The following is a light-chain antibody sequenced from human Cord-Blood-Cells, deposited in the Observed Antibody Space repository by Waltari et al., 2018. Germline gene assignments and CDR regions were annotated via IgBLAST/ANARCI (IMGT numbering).Light chain of an antibody. J-gene: IGLJ3*02. CDR3: QSYDSSLSGWV. Sequence: QSVLTQPPSVSGAPAQRVTITCTGSSSNIGAGYDVNWYQQLPGTAPNLLIYGNSNRPSGVPDRFSGSKSGTSASLAISGLQAEDEADYYCQSYDSSLSGWVFGGGTKLTVL. CDR1: SSNIGAGYD. CDR2: GNS. V-gene: IGLV1-40*01.